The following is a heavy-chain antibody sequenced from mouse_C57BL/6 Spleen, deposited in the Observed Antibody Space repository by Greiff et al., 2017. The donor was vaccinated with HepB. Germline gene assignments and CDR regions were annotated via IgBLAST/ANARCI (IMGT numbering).Heavy chain of an antibody. Sequence: VQLKESGPVLVKPGASVKMSCKASGYTFTDYYMNWVKQSHGKSLEWIGVINPYNGGTSYNQKFKGKATLTVDKSSSTAYMELNSLTSEDSAVYYCARSDRGYYFDYWGQGTTLTVSS. CDR3: ARSDRGYYFDY. D-gene: IGHD2-14*01. V-gene: IGHV1-19*01. J-gene: IGHJ2*01. CDR2: INPYNGGT. CDR1: GYTFTDYY.